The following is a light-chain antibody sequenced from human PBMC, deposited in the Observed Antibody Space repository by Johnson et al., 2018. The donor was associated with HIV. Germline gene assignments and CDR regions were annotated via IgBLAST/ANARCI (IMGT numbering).Light chain of an antibody. V-gene: IGLV1-51*02. CDR3: GTWDSSLGTYV. CDR2: ENN. J-gene: IGLJ1*01. Sequence: QSVLTQPPSVSAAPGQKVTISCSGSSSNIGNNYVSWYQQLPRGAPKLLIYENNKRPPGIPDRFSGSKSGPSATLDITGLQFGDEADYYCGTWDSSLGTYVFGTGTKVTFL. CDR1: SSNIGNNY.